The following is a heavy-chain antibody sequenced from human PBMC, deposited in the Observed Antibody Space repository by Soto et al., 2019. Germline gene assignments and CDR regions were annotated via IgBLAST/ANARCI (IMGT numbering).Heavy chain of an antibody. CDR1: GFTFSSYA. Sequence: LRLSCAASGFTFSSYAMSWVRQAPGKGLEWVSAISGSGGSTYYADSVKGRFTISRDNSKNTLYLQMNSLRAEDTAVYYCAKDLSKQQRFFDYRGKGPLVTVSS. D-gene: IGHD6-13*01. V-gene: IGHV3-23*01. CDR3: AKDLSKQQRFFDY. J-gene: IGHJ4*02. CDR2: ISGSGGST.